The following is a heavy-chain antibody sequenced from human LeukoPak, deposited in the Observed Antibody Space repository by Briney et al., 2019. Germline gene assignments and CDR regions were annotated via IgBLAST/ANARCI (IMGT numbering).Heavy chain of an antibody. CDR1: GFTFSSYS. D-gene: IGHD3-10*01. Sequence: PGGSLRLSCAASGFTFSSYSMNWVRQAPGKGLEWVSYISSPSSTIYYADSVKGRFTISRDNAKSSLYLQMNSLRAEDTAVYYCARDEGYYGSGSYPDYWGQGTLVTVSS. J-gene: IGHJ4*02. CDR3: ARDEGYYGSGSYPDY. V-gene: IGHV3-48*01. CDR2: ISSPSSTI.